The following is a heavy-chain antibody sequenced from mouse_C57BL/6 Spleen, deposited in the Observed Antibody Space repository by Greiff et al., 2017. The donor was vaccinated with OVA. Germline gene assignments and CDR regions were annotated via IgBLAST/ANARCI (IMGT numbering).Heavy chain of an antibody. V-gene: IGHV7-4*01. J-gene: IGHJ2*01. CDR1: GFTFTDYY. CDR2: IRNKANGYTT. D-gene: IGHD3-1*01. Sequence: EVMLVESGGGLVQPGASLRLSCAASGFTFTDYYMSWVRQPPGKAPAWLALIRNKANGYTTEYTASVKGRFTISRDNSQNILYLQMNTLRAEDSATYYCVKAGLHFDYWGQGTTLTVSS. CDR3: VKAGLHFDY.